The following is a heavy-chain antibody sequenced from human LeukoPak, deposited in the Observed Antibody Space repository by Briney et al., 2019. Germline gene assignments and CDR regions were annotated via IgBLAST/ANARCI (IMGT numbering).Heavy chain of an antibody. CDR1: GFAVSGYW. CDR2: INQDGSEE. Sequence: GGSLRLSCAVSGFAVSGYWMSWVRQGPGKGLEWVANINQDGSEEYYVDSVKGRFTISRDNAENSLFLQMSNLRVEDTAVYYCAREWQGGIAAAGTRIEGDYWGQGTLVAVSS. V-gene: IGHV3-7*01. CDR3: AREWQGGIAAAGTRIEGDY. D-gene: IGHD6-13*01. J-gene: IGHJ4*02.